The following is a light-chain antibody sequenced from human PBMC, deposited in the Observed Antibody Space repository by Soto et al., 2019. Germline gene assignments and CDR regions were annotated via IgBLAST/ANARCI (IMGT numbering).Light chain of an antibody. V-gene: IGKV3-11*01. CDR3: QQRSNWLT. Sequence: EIVLTQSPATLSLSTGERATLSCRASQSVSSYLAWNQQKPGQAPRLLIYDASNRATGIPARFSGSGSGTDFTLTISSLEPEDFAVYYCQQRSNWLTFGGGTKVDIK. J-gene: IGKJ4*01. CDR1: QSVSSY. CDR2: DAS.